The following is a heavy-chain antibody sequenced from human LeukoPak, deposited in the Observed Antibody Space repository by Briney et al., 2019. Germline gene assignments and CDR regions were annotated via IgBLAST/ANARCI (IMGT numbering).Heavy chain of an antibody. V-gene: IGHV3-48*04. CDR1: GFTFSSYS. CDR2: ISSSSSTI. D-gene: IGHD2-2*01. CDR3: ARDDGGVVVPAATNWFDP. J-gene: IGHJ5*02. Sequence: GGSLRLSRAASGFTFSSYSMNWVRQAPGKGLEWVSYISSSSSTIYYADSVKGRFTISRDNAKNSLYLQMNSLRAEDTAVYYCARDDGGVVVPAATNWFDPWGQGTLVTVSS.